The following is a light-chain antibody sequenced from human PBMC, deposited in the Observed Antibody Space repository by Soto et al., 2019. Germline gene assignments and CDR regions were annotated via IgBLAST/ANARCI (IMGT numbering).Light chain of an antibody. CDR1: QTTSGKY. CDR2: GAS. V-gene: IGKV3-20*01. J-gene: IGKJ5*01. Sequence: DIELTKSPGTLSLYTGESATLSCRTSQTTSGKYLAWYQQIPGLAPRLLVYGASRRATGIPDRFRGSGSGTEFTLTISGLEPEDFAVYFCQHYGSSPPVTFGHGTRLEI. CDR3: QHYGSSPPVT.